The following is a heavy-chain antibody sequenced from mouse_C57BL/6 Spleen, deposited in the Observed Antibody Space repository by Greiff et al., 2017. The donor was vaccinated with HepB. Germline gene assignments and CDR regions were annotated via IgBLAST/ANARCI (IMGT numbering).Heavy chain of an antibody. Sequence: EVKVEESEGGLVQPGRSMKLSCTASGFTFSDYYMAWVRQVPEKGLEWVANINYDGSSTYYLDSLKSRFIISRDNAKNILYLQMSSLKSEDTATYYCARDYGDWYFDVWGTGTTVTVSS. CDR3: ARDYGDWYFDV. J-gene: IGHJ1*03. D-gene: IGHD1-1*01. CDR2: INYDGSST. V-gene: IGHV5-16*01. CDR1: GFTFSDYY.